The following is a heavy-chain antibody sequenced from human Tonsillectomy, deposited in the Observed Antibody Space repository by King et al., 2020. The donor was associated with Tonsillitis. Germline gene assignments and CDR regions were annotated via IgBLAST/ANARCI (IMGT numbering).Heavy chain of an antibody. CDR3: AKMEYYYDSSGYYWFFDL. V-gene: IGHV4-61*02. Sequence: QLQESGPGLVKPSQTLSLTCTVSGGSISSDNYYWSWIRQPAGKGLEWIGLIYTSGSTNYNPSLKSRVTISADTSKNHFSLKLRSVTAADTAVYYCAKMEYYYDSSGYYWFFDLWGRGTLVTVSS. D-gene: IGHD3-22*01. CDR2: IYTSGST. J-gene: IGHJ2*01. CDR1: GGSISSDNYY.